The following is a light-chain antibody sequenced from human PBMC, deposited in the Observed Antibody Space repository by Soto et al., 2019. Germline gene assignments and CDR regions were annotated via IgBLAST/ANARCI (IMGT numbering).Light chain of an antibody. CDR3: NSYTGSSTYV. J-gene: IGLJ1*01. CDR2: DVA. V-gene: IGLV2-14*03. CDR1: SSDVGGYNY. Sequence: QSVLTQPASVSGSSGQSITISCTGTSSDVGGYNYVYWYQHHPGKVPKLLIYDVANRPSGVSDRFSGSKSGNTASLTISGLQAEDEADYYCNSYTGSSTYVFGTGTKVPVL.